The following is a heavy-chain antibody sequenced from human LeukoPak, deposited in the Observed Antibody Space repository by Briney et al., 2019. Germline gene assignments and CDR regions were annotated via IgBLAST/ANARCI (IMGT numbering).Heavy chain of an antibody. D-gene: IGHD2-2*01. CDR3: ARNQYCSSTNCYGGRGALDF. Sequence: ASVKVSCKASGYSFTNYAMNWVRQAPGQGLEWMGWINTDTGNPTYAQGFTGRFVFSLDTSVSTAYLQISSLKAEDTALYYCARNQYCSSTNCYGGRGALDFWGQGTLLTVSS. CDR2: INTDTGNP. CDR1: GYSFTNYA. J-gene: IGHJ4*02. V-gene: IGHV7-4-1*02.